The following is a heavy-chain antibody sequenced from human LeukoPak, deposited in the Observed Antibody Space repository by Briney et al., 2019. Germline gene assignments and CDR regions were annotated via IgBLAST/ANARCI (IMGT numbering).Heavy chain of an antibody. CDR2: IYYSGST. V-gene: IGHV4-59*01. D-gene: IGHD5-18*01. Sequence: SETLSLTCTVSGHSISSYYWSWIRQPPGKGLEWVGFIYYSGSTNYNPSLKSRVTISVDTSKNQFSLKLSSVTAADTAVYFCARVIEGGYSYGSYYYYMDVWGKGTTVTISS. CDR3: ARVIEGGYSYGSYYYYMDV. CDR1: GHSISSYY. J-gene: IGHJ6*03.